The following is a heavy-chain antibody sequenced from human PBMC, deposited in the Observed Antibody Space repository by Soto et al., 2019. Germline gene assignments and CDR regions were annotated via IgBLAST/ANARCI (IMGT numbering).Heavy chain of an antibody. Sequence: SSETLSLTCAVSGYSISSGYYWGWIRQPPGKGLEWIGSIYHSGSTYYNPSLKSRVTISVDTSKNQFSLKLSSVTAADTAVYYCARDHEMGDSSNWFDPWGQGTLVTVSS. V-gene: IGHV4-38-2*02. D-gene: IGHD3-16*01. CDR1: GYSISSGYY. CDR2: IYHSGST. J-gene: IGHJ5*02. CDR3: ARDHEMGDSSNWFDP.